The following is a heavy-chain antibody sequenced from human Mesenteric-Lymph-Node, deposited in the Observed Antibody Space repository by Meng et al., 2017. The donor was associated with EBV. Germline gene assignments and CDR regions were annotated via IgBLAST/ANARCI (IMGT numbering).Heavy chain of an antibody. CDR2: IYYSGST. J-gene: IGHJ5*02. Sequence: PLQDSGPRQVKASGPPPPPFPVPGGCISSRSYYWGWIRQPPGKGLKWIGSIYYSGSTYYNPSLKSRVTISVDTSKNQFSLKLSSVTAADTAVYYCARGGLDGSGRTWFDPWGQGTLVTVSS. D-gene: IGHD3-10*01. CDR1: GGCISSRSYY. V-gene: IGHV4-39*07. CDR3: ARGGLDGSGRTWFDP.